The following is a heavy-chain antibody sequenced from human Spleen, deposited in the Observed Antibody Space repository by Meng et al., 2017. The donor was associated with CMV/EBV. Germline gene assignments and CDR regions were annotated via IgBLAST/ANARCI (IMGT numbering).Heavy chain of an antibody. Sequence: SETLSLTCTVSGGSISTYFWSWIRQPPGKGLEWIGNIYYSERTNYNPSPKSRVTISVDTSKNQFSLELTSVTTADTAVYYCARDVAAAYYFDYWGQGALVTVSS. CDR2: IYYSERT. V-gene: IGHV4-59*01. J-gene: IGHJ4*02. CDR1: GGSISTYF. CDR3: ARDVAAAYYFDY. D-gene: IGHD6-13*01.